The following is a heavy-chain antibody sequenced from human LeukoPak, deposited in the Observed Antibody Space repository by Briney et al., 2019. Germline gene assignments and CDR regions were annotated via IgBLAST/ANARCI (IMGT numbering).Heavy chain of an antibody. CDR2: INHSGST. D-gene: IGHD3-22*01. CDR3: AHTHYYDSSGYFDAFDI. Sequence: SETLSLTCAVYGGSFSGYYRSWIRQPPGKGLEWIGEINHSGSTNYNPSLKSRVTISVDTSKNQFSLKLSPVTAADTAVYYCAHTHYYDSSGYFDAFDIWGQGTMVTVSS. CDR1: GGSFSGYY. V-gene: IGHV4-34*01. J-gene: IGHJ3*02.